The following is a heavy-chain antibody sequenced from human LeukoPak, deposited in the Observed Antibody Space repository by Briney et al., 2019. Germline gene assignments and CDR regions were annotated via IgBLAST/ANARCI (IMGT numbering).Heavy chain of an antibody. V-gene: IGHV3-53*01. Sequence: GGSLRLSCAASGFTVSSNYMSWVRQAPGKGLEWVSVIYSGGGTYYADAVKGRFTISRDNSKNTLYLQMNSLKAEDTAVYYCAKESSVTYYPIDYWGQGTLVTVSS. J-gene: IGHJ4*02. CDR2: IYSGGGT. D-gene: IGHD1-26*01. CDR1: GFTVSSNY. CDR3: AKESSVTYYPIDY.